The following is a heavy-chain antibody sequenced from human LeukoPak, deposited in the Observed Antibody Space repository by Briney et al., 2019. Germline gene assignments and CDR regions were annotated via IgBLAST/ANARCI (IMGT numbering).Heavy chain of an antibody. CDR3: ARNENSGWGYFDY. D-gene: IGHD5-12*01. Sequence: PGGSLRLSCAASGFTFSSYGMHWVRQAPGKGLEWVSVIGGSNGITFYVGSVKGRFTISRDNSKDTLYLQMNSLRAEDTAVYYCARNENSGWGYFDYWGQGTLVTVSS. CDR1: GFTFSSYG. J-gene: IGHJ4*02. CDR2: IGGSNGIT. V-gene: IGHV3-23*01.